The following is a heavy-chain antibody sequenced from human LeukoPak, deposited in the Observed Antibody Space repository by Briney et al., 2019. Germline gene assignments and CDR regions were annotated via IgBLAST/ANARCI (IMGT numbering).Heavy chain of an antibody. D-gene: IGHD3-10*01. CDR3: ARTGPYTMVRGVINWFDP. J-gene: IGHJ5*02. V-gene: IGHV4-34*01. Sequence: EASETLSLTCAVYGGSFSGYYWSWIRQPPGKGLEWIGEINHSGSTNYNPSLKSRVTISVDTSKNQFSLKLSSVTAADTAVYYCARTGPYTMVRGVINWFDPWGQGTLVTVSS. CDR1: GGSFSGYY. CDR2: INHSGST.